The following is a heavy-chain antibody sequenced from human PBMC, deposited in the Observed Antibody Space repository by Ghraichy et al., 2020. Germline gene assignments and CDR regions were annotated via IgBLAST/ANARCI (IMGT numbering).Heavy chain of an antibody. D-gene: IGHD3-10*01. CDR3: GITTYYYYGMDV. CDR2: IRSKAYGGTI. Sequence: GGSLRLSCTASGFSFGDYAMSWVRQAPGKGLEWVGFIRSKAYGGTIEYAASVKGRFTISRDDSKSIAYLQMNSLKTEDTAVYYCGITTYYYYGMDVWGQGNTVNVSS. CDR1: GFSFGDYA. V-gene: IGHV3-49*04. J-gene: IGHJ6*02.